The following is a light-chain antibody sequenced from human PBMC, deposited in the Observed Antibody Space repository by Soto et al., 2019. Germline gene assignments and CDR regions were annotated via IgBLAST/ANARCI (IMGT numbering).Light chain of an antibody. CDR3: SSYSTTNILV. CDR2: EVT. V-gene: IGLV2-8*01. CDR1: SSDVGAYNF. Sequence: QSVLTQPPSASGSPRQSVTISCTGSSSDVGAYNFVSWYQHLPGKAPKLIIYEVTKRPSGVPDRFSGSKSGNTASLTVSGLLAEDEADYYCSSYSTTNILVFGSGTKLTVL. J-gene: IGLJ1*01.